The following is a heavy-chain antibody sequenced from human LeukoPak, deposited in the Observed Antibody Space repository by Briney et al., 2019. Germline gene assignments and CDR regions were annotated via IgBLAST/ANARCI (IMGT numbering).Heavy chain of an antibody. V-gene: IGHV4-39*01. D-gene: IGHD3/OR15-3a*01. J-gene: IGHJ4*02. Sequence: SETLSLTCTVSGGSIISTSYYWGWIRQPPGGSPEWMGNIYYSGTSYYNPSLKSRGTISVDSSKNQVSLKLTSVTAADTAVYYCARILILSTGWTPFDYWGQGAVVTVSS. CDR2: IYYSGTS. CDR1: GGSIISTSYY. CDR3: ARILILSTGWTPFDY.